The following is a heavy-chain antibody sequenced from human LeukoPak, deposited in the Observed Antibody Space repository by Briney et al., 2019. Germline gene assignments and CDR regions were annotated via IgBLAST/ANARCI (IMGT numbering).Heavy chain of an antibody. Sequence: SSQTLSLTCTVSGGSISSGGYYWSWIRQHPGKGLEWIGYIYYSGSTYYNPSLKSRVTISVDTSKNQFSLKLSSVTAADTAVYYCARERDLRNWFDPWGQGTLVTVSS. CDR2: IYYSGST. V-gene: IGHV4-31*03. J-gene: IGHJ5*02. CDR1: GGSISSGGYY. D-gene: IGHD3-3*01. CDR3: ARERDLRNWFDP.